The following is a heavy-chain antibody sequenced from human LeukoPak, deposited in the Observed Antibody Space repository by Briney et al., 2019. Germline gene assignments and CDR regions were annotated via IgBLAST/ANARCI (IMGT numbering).Heavy chain of an antibody. D-gene: IGHD6-13*01. J-gene: IGHJ5*02. Sequence: GRSLRLSCAASGFTFSSYGMHWVRQAPGKGLEWVAVIWYDGSNKYYADSVKGRFTISRDNSKNTLYLQMNSLRAEDTAVYYCAQDRGVYGRGNWFDPWGQGTLVTVSS. CDR1: GFTFSSYG. CDR3: AQDRGVYGRGNWFDP. CDR2: IWYDGSNK. V-gene: IGHV3-33*06.